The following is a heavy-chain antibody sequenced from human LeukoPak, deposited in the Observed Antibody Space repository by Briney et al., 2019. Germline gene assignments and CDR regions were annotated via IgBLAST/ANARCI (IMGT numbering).Heavy chain of an antibody. CDR1: GFTFSSYS. V-gene: IGHV3-30*18. CDR2: ISYDGSNK. D-gene: IGHD1-26*01. J-gene: IGHJ3*02. CDR3: AKAHGGSYWVSAFDI. Sequence: GRSLRLSCAASGFTFSSYSMHWVRQAPGKGLEWVAVISYDGSNKYYADSVKGRFTISRDNSKNTLYLQMNSLRAEDTAVYYCAKAHGGSYWVSAFDIWGQGTMVTVSS.